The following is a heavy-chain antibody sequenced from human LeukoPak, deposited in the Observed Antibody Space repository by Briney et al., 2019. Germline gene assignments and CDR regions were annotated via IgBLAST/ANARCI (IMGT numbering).Heavy chain of an antibody. CDR3: ARKQFDSSLATYNWFDP. J-gene: IGHJ5*02. V-gene: IGHV4-59*08. CDR2: IYYSGST. CDR1: GGSISSYY. Sequence: SETLSLTCTVSGGSISSYYWSWIRQPPGKGLEWIGYIYYSGSTNYNPSLKSRVTISVDTSKNQFSLKLSSVTAADTAVYYCARKQFDSSLATYNWFDPWGQGTLVTVSS. D-gene: IGHD3-22*01.